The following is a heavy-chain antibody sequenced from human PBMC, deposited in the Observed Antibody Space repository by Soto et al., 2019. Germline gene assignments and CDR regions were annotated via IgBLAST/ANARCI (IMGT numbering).Heavy chain of an antibody. V-gene: IGHV1-2*02. Sequence: ASVKVCCKASGYTFTGYYMHWVRQAPGQGREWMGWINPNSGGTNYAQKFQGRVTMTRDTSISTAYMELSRLRSDDTAVYYCARASVLRYFDWSHDYWGQGTLVTVSS. D-gene: IGHD3-9*01. CDR2: INPNSGGT. CDR3: ARASVLRYFDWSHDY. CDR1: GYTFTGYY. J-gene: IGHJ4*02.